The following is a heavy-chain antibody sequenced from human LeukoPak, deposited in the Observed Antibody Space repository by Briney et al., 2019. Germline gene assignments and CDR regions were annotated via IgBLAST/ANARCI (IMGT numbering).Heavy chain of an antibody. CDR3: AKVFHLLYCSSTSCSIDY. CDR2: IRYDGSNK. V-gene: IGHV3-30*02. D-gene: IGHD2-2*01. J-gene: IGHJ4*02. CDR1: GFTFSSYG. Sequence: GGSLRLSCAASGFTFSSYGMHWVRQAPGKGLEWVAFIRYDGSNKYYADSVKGRFAISRDNSKNTLYLQMNSLRAEDTAVYYCAKVFHLLYCSSTSCSIDYWGQGTLVTVSS.